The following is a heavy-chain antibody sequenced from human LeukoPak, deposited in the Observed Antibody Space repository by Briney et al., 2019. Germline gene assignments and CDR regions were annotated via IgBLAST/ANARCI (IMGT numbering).Heavy chain of an antibody. J-gene: IGHJ1*01. D-gene: IGHD3-10*01. CDR1: GFTFSDYY. CDR3: ARARAGYYALFQH. V-gene: IGHV3-11*01. CDR2: ISGRNSPM. Sequence: GSLRLSCAASGFTFSDYYLSWIRQVPGKGLEWVSSISGRNSPMYYADSVKGRFTISRDNAKNSLYLQMNSLRAEDTAIYYCARARAGYYALFQHWGQGSLVTVSS.